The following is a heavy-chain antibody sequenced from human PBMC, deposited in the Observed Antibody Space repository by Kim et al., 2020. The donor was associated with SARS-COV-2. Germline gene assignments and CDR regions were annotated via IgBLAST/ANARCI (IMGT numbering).Heavy chain of an antibody. V-gene: IGHV4-59*08. D-gene: IGHD5-18*01. CDR3: ARLVDTRSLYYYYGMDV. J-gene: IGHJ6*02. Sequence: LKSRVTISVDTSKNQFSLKLSSVTAADTAVYYCARLVDTRSLYYYYGMDVWGQGTTVTVSS.